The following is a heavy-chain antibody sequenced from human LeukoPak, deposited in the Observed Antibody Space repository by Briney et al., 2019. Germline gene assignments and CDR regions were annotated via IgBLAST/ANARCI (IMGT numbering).Heavy chain of an antibody. CDR3: AKGEGYSYGLQDY. Sequence: GGSLRLSCAASRFTFSSYAMRWVRQAPGKGLEWVSGISGSGGSTHYADSVKGRFTISRDNSKNTLYLQMNSLRAEDTAVYYCAKGEGYSYGLQDYWGQGTLVTVSS. J-gene: IGHJ4*02. CDR1: RFTFSSYA. V-gene: IGHV3-23*01. CDR2: ISGSGGST. D-gene: IGHD5-18*01.